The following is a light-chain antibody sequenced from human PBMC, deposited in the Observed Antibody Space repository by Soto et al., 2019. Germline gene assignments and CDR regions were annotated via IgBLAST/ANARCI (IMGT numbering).Light chain of an antibody. V-gene: IGLV2-14*01. CDR3: SSYTSSSTLVV. Sequence: QSALTQPASVSGSPGQSITISCTGTSSDVGGYNYVSWYQQHPGKAPKLMIYDVSNRPSVVSNRFSGSKSGNTASLTISGLQGEDEADYYCSSYTSSSTLVVFGGGTKLSVL. CDR1: SSDVGGYNY. J-gene: IGLJ2*01. CDR2: DVS.